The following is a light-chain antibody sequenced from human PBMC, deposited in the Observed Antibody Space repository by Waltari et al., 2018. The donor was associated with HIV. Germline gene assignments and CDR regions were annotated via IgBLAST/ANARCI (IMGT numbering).Light chain of an antibody. V-gene: IGLV1-51*01. CDR2: DSN. J-gene: IGLJ3*02. Sequence: QSVLTQTPSVSAAPGQKVVISCSGSSSNIGNNSVSWFQQLPGTAPKFIIYDSNKRPSGIPDRFSGSRSGTSATLSITGLQSGDEADYYCGTWDTSLSAGVFGGGTKVTVL. CDR1: SSNIGNNS. CDR3: GTWDTSLSAGV.